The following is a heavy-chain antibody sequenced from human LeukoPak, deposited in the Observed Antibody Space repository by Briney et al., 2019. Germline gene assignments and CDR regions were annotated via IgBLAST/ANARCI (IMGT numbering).Heavy chain of an antibody. D-gene: IGHD5-18*01. CDR1: GGSISSGDYY. J-gene: IGHJ4*02. V-gene: IGHV4-30-4*01. Sequence: PSQTLSLTCTVSGGSISSGDYYWSWIRQPPGKGQEWIGYIYYSGSTYYNPSLKSRVTISVDTSKNQFSLKLSSVTAADTAVYYCARAADTAMAHPYYFDYWGQGTLVTVSS. CDR3: ARAADTAMAHPYYFDY. CDR2: IYYSGST.